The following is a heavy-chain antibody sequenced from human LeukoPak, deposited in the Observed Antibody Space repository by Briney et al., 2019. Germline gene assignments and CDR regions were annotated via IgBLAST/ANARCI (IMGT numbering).Heavy chain of an antibody. V-gene: IGHV1-8*01. D-gene: IGHD3-22*01. CDR1: GYTFTSYG. CDR2: MNPNSGNT. Sequence: ASVNVSCKASGYTFTSYGINWVRQATGQGLEWMGWMNPNSGNTGYAQKFQGRVTMTRNTSISTAYMELSSLRSEDTAVYYCARGPVYYDSSGSWGQGTLVTVSS. CDR3: ARGPVYYDSSGS. J-gene: IGHJ5*02.